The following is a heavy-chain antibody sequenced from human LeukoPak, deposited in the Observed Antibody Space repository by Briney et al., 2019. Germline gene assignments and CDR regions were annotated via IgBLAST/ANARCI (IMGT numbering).Heavy chain of an antibody. CDR1: GFTFSSYW. V-gene: IGHV3-74*01. CDR3: ARMRAARPSHFDY. J-gene: IGHJ4*02. D-gene: IGHD6-6*01. CDR2: INSDGSNI. Sequence: GGSLTLSCAASGFTFSSYWMHCVRQAPGKGLVWVSRINSDGSNIIYADSVKGRFTISRDNAKNTLYLQMNSLSAEDSAVYCCARMRAARPSHFDYWGQGTLVTVSS.